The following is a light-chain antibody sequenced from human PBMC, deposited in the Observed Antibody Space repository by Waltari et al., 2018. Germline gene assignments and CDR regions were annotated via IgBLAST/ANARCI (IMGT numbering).Light chain of an antibody. CDR3: QHYLRLPVS. CDR2: GAS. V-gene: IGKV3-20*01. J-gene: IGKJ1*01. Sequence: SCRASQSVGRTLAWYQQGPGQAPRLLMYGASSRAANIPDRFAGSGSGTDFSLTINRLEPEDFAVYYCQHYLRLPVSFGQGTKVEIK. CDR1: QSVGRT.